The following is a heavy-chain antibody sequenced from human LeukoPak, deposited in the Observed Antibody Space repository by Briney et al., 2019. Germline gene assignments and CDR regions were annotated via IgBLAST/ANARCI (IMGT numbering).Heavy chain of an antibody. CDR3: AKRGVVIRVILVGFHKEAYYFDS. J-gene: IGHJ4*02. CDR1: GITLSNYG. CDR2: ISDSGGTT. D-gene: IGHD3-22*01. Sequence: PGGSLRLSCAVSGITLSNYGMTWVRQAPGKGLEWGAGISDSGGTTKYADSVKGRFTISRDNPKNTLYLQMNSLRAEDTAVYFCAKRGVVIRVILVGFHKEAYYFDSWGPGALVTVSS. V-gene: IGHV3-23*01.